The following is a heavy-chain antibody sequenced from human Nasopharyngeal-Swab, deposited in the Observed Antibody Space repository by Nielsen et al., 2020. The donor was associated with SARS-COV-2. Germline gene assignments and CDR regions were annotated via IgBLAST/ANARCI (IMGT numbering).Heavy chain of an antibody. Sequence: SETLSLTCSVSGGSISSGDFYWSWICQPPGRGLEWIGYISSSGSTHYNPSLKSRVTISGDTSKRQFSLNLRSVTAADTAVYYCTSSLWFGELLGWFDPWGQGTLVTVSS. CDR1: GGSISSGDFY. CDR2: ISSSGST. D-gene: IGHD3-10*01. CDR3: TSSLWFGELLGWFDP. J-gene: IGHJ5*02. V-gene: IGHV4-30-4*01.